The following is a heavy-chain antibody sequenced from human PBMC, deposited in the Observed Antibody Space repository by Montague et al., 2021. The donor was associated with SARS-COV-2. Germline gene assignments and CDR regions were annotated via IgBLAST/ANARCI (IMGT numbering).Heavy chain of an antibody. CDR1: GFTFSSYA. CDR2: ISYDGSNK. D-gene: IGHD3-10*01. CDR3: ARAAQKQYVLLWFGELLHDAFDI. V-gene: IGHV3-30-3*01. J-gene: IGHJ3*02. Sequence: SLRLSWAASGFTFSSYAMHWVRQAPGKGLEWVAVISYDGSNKYYADSVKGRFTISRDNSKNTLYLQMNSLRAEDTAVYYCARAAQKQYVLLWFGELLHDAFDIGGQGTMVTVSS.